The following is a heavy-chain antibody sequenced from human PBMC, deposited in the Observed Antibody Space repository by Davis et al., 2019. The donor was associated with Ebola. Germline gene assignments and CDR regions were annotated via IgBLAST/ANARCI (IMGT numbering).Heavy chain of an antibody. CDR2: IWYDGSNK. Sequence: GESLKISCAASGFTFSSYGMHWVRQAPGKGLEWVAVIWYDGSNKYYADSVKVRFTISRDNSKNTLYLQMNSLRAEDTAVYYCARVGSGGDFDYWGQGTLVTVSS. CDR1: GFTFSSYG. CDR3: ARVGSGGDFDY. D-gene: IGHD2-15*01. V-gene: IGHV3-33*01. J-gene: IGHJ4*02.